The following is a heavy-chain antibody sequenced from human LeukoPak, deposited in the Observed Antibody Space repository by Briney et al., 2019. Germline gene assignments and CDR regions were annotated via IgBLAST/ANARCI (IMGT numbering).Heavy chain of an antibody. J-gene: IGHJ4*02. Sequence: GGSLRLSCAASGFTFSSYGMHWVRQAPGKGLEWVAVIWYDGSNKYYADFVKGRFTISRDNSKNTLYLQMNSLRAEDTAVYYCAARHDSSGYWVDYWGQGTLVTVSS. CDR1: GFTFSSYG. D-gene: IGHD3-22*01. CDR2: IWYDGSNK. V-gene: IGHV3-33*01. CDR3: AARHDSSGYWVDY.